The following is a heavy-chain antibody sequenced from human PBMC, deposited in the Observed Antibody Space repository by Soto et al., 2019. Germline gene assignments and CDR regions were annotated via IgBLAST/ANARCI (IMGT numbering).Heavy chain of an antibody. V-gene: IGHV4-31*03. CDR1: GGSINSDGYY. D-gene: IGHD4-17*01. CDR3: ARDSGLRLDFAY. CDR2: IYYSGTT. Sequence: QVQLQESGPGLVKPSQTLSLTCTVSGGSINSDGYYWSWSRQHPGKGLEFIGYIYYSGTTYYNPSLRARVSISIDTSKNQFSMKLSSVTAADTAVYYCARDSGLRLDFAYWGQGTLVTVSS. J-gene: IGHJ4*02.